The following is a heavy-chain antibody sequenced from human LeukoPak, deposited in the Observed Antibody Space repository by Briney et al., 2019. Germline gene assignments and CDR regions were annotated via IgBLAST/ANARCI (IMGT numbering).Heavy chain of an antibody. CDR2: INPNSGGT. J-gene: IGHJ6*03. CDR1: GYTFTGYY. D-gene: IGHD3-22*01. V-gene: IGHV1-2*02. CDR3: ARVPRPFSGYNYYYYYMDV. Sequence: ASVKVSCKASGYTFTGYYMHWVRQAPGQGLEWMGWINPNSGGTNYAQKFQGRVTMTRDTSISTAYMELSRLRSDDTAVYYCARVPRPFSGYNYYYYYMDVWGKGTTVTISS.